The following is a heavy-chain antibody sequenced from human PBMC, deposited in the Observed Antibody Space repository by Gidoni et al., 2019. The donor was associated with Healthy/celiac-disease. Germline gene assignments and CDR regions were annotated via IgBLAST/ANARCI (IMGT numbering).Heavy chain of an antibody. V-gene: IGHV3-33*01. CDR2: IWYDGSNK. D-gene: IGHD3-10*01. CDR3: ATSPYGSGSYYSPRGRFDP. J-gene: IGHJ5*02. Sequence: QVQLVESGGGVVQPGRSLRLSCAASGFTSSSHGMHWVRQAPGKGLEGVEVIWYDGSNKYYADSVKGRFTISRDNSKNTLYLQMNSLRAEDTAVYYCATSPYGSGSYYSPRGRFDPWGQGTLVTVSS. CDR1: GFTSSSHG.